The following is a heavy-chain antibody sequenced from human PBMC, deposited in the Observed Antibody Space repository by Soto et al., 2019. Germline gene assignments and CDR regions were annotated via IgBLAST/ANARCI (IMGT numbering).Heavy chain of an antibody. CDR2: LIPIFGTA. D-gene: IGHD6-13*01. CDR1: GGTFSSYA. V-gene: IGHV1-69*01. Sequence: QVQLVQSGAEVKKPGSSVKVSCKASGGTFSSYAISWVRQAPGQGLEWMGGLIPIFGTANYAQKFQGRVTITADEPTRTAYMEMSSLRSEDTAVYYCARDAAAARTDDAFDIWGQGTIVTVSS. J-gene: IGHJ3*02. CDR3: ARDAAAARTDDAFDI.